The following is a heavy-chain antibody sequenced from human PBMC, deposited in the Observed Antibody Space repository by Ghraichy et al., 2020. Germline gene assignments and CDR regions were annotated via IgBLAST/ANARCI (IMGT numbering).Heavy chain of an antibody. D-gene: IGHD3-22*01. J-gene: IGHJ6*02. CDR3: ARIQHYYDSSGYYYGYYGMDV. V-gene: IGHV2-70*11. CDR2: IDWDDDK. Sequence: SGPTLVKPTQTLTLTCTFSGFSLSTSGMCVSWIRQPPGKALEWLARIDWDDDKYYSTSLKTRLTISKDTSKNQVVLTMTNMDPVDTATYYCARIQHYYDSSGYYYGYYGMDVWGQGTTVTVSS. CDR1: GFSLSTSGMC.